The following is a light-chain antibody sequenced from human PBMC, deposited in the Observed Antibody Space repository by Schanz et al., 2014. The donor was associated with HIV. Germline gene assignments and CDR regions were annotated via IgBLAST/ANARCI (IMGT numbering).Light chain of an antibody. CDR2: GAS. CDR1: QTVSSSS. V-gene: IGKV3-20*01. Sequence: EIVLTQSPATLSLSPGERATLSCRASQTVSSSSLAWYQQKPGQSPRLLIYGASTRATGIPDRFSGSGSGTDFSLTISRLEPEDFAVYYCQQYGSPPWTFGQGTKV. J-gene: IGKJ1*01. CDR3: QQYGSPPWT.